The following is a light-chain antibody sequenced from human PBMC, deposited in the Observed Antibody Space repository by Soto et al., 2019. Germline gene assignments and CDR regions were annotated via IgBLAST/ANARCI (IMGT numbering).Light chain of an antibody. J-gene: IGKJ5*01. V-gene: IGKV2-28*01. CDR3: MQSTQLPPT. CDR2: LGS. CDR1: QNLLHIDGYNY. Sequence: EIVVTQSPLSLSFSPGEPSSISCGASQNLLHIDGYNYLDWYLQKPGQSPQLLIFLGSYRASGVPDRFSGSGSGTDFTLEISRVETDDVGIYYCMQSTQLPPTFGQGTRLEIK.